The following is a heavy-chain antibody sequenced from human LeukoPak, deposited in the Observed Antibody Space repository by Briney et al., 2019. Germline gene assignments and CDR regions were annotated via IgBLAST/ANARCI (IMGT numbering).Heavy chain of an antibody. J-gene: IGHJ4*02. V-gene: IGHV3-9*03. CDR2: ISWNSGSI. Sequence: GRSLRLSCAASGFTFDDYAMHWVRQAPGKGLEWVSGISWNSGSIGYADSVKGRFTISRDNAKNSLYLQMNSLRAEDMALYYCAKYSSSWYGFDYWGQGTLVTVSS. CDR3: AKYSSSWYGFDY. CDR1: GFTFDDYA. D-gene: IGHD6-13*01.